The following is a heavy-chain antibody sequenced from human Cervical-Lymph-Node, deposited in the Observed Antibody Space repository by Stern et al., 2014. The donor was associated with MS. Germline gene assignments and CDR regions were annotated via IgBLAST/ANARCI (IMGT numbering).Heavy chain of an antibody. V-gene: IGHV1-18*01. CDR1: GYTFNSYG. D-gene: IGHD4-17*01. CDR2: ISADMGNT. J-gene: IGHJ6*02. Sequence: VQLVQPGAEVKKPGASVKVSCKASGYTFNSYGISWVRQAPGQGLEWMGWISADMGNTNYAKKLKGRVTMTTDTSTSTAYMELRSLRSDDTAVYYCARVRTTVTSYYYYGMDVWGQGTTVTVSS. CDR3: ARVRTTVTSYYYYGMDV.